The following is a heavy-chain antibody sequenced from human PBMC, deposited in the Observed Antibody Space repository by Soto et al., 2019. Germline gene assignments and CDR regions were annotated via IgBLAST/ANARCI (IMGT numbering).Heavy chain of an antibody. CDR1: GGSMSSFY. D-gene: IGHD3-16*01. Sequence: QVQLQESGPGLVKSSETLSLTCTVSGGSMSSFYWSWIRQPAGKGLGWIARMYGFGGTNYNPSLKTRVTLSLDTSQKKFSLTLTSVTAADTAVYYCAREEASSYASRHFHDWGQGTLVTVSS. J-gene: IGHJ4*02. V-gene: IGHV4-4*07. CDR3: AREEASSYASRHFHD. CDR2: MYGFGGT.